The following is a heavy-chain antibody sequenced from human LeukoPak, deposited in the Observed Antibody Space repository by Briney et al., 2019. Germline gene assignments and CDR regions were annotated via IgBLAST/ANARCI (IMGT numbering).Heavy chain of an antibody. CDR3: AKDPWGSGSDTSGWVDY. V-gene: IGHV3-30*18. Sequence: GGSLRLSCAASGFTFSSYGMHWVRQAPGKGLEWVAVISYDGGNKYYADSVKGRFTISRDNSKNTLYLQMNSLRAEDTAVYYCAKDPWGSGSDTSGWVDYWGQGTLVTVSS. D-gene: IGHD3-10*01. CDR2: ISYDGGNK. CDR1: GFTFSSYG. J-gene: IGHJ4*02.